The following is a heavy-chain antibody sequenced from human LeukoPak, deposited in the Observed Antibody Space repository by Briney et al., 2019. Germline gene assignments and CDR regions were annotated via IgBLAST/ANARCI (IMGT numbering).Heavy chain of an antibody. V-gene: IGHV3-23*01. CDR2: ICGSGGST. D-gene: IGHD5-18*01. J-gene: IGHJ4*02. CDR1: GFTFSSYG. Sequence: GGTLRLSCAASGFTFSSYGMSWVRQAPGEGLEWVSAICGSGGSTYYADSVKGRFTISRDNSKNTLYLQMNSLRAEDTAVYYCAKRRGDSYGNYYFDYWGQGTLVTVSS. CDR3: AKRRGDSYGNYYFDY.